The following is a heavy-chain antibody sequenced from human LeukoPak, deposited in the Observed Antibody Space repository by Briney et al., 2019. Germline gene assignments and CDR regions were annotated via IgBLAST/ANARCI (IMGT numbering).Heavy chain of an antibody. CDR3: ARGRITIS. V-gene: IGHV4-34*01. CDR2: INHSGST. D-gene: IGHD3-3*01. Sequence: PSETLSLTCAVFGGSFSGYYWSWIRQPPGKGLEWIGEINHSGSTNYNPSLKSRVTISVDTSKNQFSLKLSSVTAADTSVYYCARGRITISWGQGTLVTVSS. J-gene: IGHJ5*02. CDR1: GGSFSGYY.